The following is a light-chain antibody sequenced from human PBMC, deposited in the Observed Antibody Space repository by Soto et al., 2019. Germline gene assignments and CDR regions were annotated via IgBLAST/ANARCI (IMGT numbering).Light chain of an antibody. CDR1: QSVSSY. Sequence: EIVLTQSPATLSLSPGDRVTLSCRASQSVSSYLTWYQQKPGQAPRLLIYEASKRAPGIPARFSGSGSGTDFTITISSLETEDFAVYFCQQYSRWPRETFGPGTKVDIK. V-gene: IGKV3-11*01. J-gene: IGKJ3*01. CDR3: QQYSRWPRET. CDR2: EAS.